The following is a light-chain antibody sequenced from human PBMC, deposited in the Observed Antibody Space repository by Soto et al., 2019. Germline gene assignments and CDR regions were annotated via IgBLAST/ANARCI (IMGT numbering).Light chain of an antibody. CDR3: QQYDSSPRT. CDR2: RTS. CDR1: QSVSSSY. Sequence: EIVLTPSPRTLSLSPGERDTLSCRASQSVSSSYLAWYQQKHGQAPRLLIYRTSNRATGIPGRFSGSGSGTDFTLTISRLEPEDFAVYWCQQYDSSPRTFGQGTKVDIK. V-gene: IGKV3-20*01. J-gene: IGKJ1*01.